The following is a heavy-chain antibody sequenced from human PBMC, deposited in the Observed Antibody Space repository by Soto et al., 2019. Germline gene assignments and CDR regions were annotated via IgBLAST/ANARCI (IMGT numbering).Heavy chain of an antibody. CDR3: GRVVEGATRHTDFDS. D-gene: IGHD2-21*01. CDR2: VYYSGGA. V-gene: IGHV4-39*01. J-gene: IGHJ5*01. Sequence: QVHLQESGPGLVKPSETLSLTCAVSGVSIHNSHSFWGWIRQPPGKGLEFIANVYYSGGAHYNPSVKSRVTISVDTATNQVALRMSSVTAADTAVYFCGRVVEGATRHTDFDSWGQGTLVTVSS. CDR1: GVSIHNSHSF.